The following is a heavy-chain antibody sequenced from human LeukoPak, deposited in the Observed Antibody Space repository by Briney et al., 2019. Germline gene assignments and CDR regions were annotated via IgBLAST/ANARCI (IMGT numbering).Heavy chain of an antibody. Sequence: ASVKVSCKASGYTFTSYYMHWVRQAPGQGPEWMGIINPSGGSASYAQKFQGRVTMTRDTSTSTVYMELSSLRSEDTAVYYCARGELPAPDFDYWGQGTLVTVSS. V-gene: IGHV1-46*01. CDR3: ARGELPAPDFDY. CDR2: INPSGGSA. CDR1: GYTFTSYY. D-gene: IGHD3-16*01. J-gene: IGHJ4*02.